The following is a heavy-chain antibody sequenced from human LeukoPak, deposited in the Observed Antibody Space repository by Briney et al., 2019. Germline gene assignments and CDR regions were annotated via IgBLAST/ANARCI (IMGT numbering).Heavy chain of an antibody. V-gene: IGHV1-18*01. CDR3: ARSGYCSSTSCYGVRMYYYYMDV. D-gene: IGHD2-2*01. J-gene: IGHJ6*03. CDR2: ISAYNGNT. CDR1: GYTFTSYG. Sequence: ASVKVSCKASGYTFTSYGISWVRQAPGQGLEWMGWISAYNGNTNYAQKLQGRVTMTTDTSTSTAYMELRSLRSDDTAVYYCARSGYCSSTSCYGVRMYYYYMDVWGKGTTVTVSS.